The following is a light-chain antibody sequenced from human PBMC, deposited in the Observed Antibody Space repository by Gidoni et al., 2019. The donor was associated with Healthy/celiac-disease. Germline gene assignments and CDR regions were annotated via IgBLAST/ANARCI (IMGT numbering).Light chain of an antibody. CDR2: WAS. CDR1: QSVLYSSNNKNY. J-gene: IGKJ1*01. V-gene: IGKV4-1*01. CDR3: QQYYSTPRT. Sequence: DSVMTQSPDSLAVSLGERATINCKSSQSVLYSSNNKNYLAWYQQKPGQPPKLLIYWASTRESGFPDRFSGSGSGTDFTLTISSLLAEDVAVYYCQQYYSTPRTFGQGTKVEIK.